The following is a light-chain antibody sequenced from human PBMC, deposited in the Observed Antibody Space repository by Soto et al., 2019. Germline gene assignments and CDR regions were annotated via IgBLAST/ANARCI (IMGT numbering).Light chain of an antibody. CDR3: LQDYSYPWT. CDR1: QGITND. CDR2: AST. Sequence: AIQMTQSPSSLSASVGDRVTITCRASQGITNDLGWYQQKPGKAPKVLIYASTTLQSGVPSRFSGSGSGTDFTLTISSLQPEDFATYYCLQDYSYPWTFGQGTKVEIK. V-gene: IGKV1-6*01. J-gene: IGKJ1*01.